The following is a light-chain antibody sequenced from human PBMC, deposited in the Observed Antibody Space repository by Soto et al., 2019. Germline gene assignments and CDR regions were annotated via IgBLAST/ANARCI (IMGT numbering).Light chain of an antibody. Sequence: DIQMTQSASSLSASVGDRVTITCQASQNINNYLNWYQQKPGKAPKLLIYKASTSESGVPSRFSGSRSGPDFTLTISSLQPEDFATYYCQQSYSSPPTFGQGTKVDIK. CDR2: KAS. CDR3: QQSYSSPPT. J-gene: IGKJ1*01. V-gene: IGKV1-39*01. CDR1: QNINNY.